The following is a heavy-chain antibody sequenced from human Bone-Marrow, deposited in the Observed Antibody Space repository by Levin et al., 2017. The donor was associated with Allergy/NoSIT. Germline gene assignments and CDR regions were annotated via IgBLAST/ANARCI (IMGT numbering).Heavy chain of an antibody. CDR3: VKDQSCDLLEHRWFDP. CDR1: GFMCSSYA. CDR2: CSGSGVST. J-gene: IGHJ5*02. V-gene: IGHV3-23*01. Sequence: GESLKISCAASGFMCSSYAMSWVRQAPGKGLEWVSGCSGSGVSTYYADSVKGRFTISRDTSKNTLFLEMSSLRVEDTAVYYCVKDQSCDLLEHRWFDPWGQGTLVTVSS. D-gene: IGHD1/OR15-1a*01.